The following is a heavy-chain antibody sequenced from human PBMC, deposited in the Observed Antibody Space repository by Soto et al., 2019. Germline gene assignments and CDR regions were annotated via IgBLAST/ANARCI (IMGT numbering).Heavy chain of an antibody. CDR2: IYYSGST. CDR1: GGSISSGGYY. J-gene: IGHJ5*02. CDR3: ARDSFDYYDSSGYVSWFDP. V-gene: IGHV4-31*03. D-gene: IGHD3-22*01. Sequence: KPSETLSLTCTVSGGSISSGGYYWSWIRQHPGKGLEWIGYIYYSGSTYYNPSLKSRVTISVDTSKNQFSLKLSSVTAADTAVYYCARDSFDYYDSSGYVSWFDPWGQGTLVTVSS.